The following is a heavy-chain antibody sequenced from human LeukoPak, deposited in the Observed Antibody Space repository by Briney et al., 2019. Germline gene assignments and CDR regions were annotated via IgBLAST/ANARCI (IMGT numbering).Heavy chain of an antibody. CDR3: ARGSSGYSYYYYYYMDV. J-gene: IGHJ6*03. Sequence: GGSLRLSCAASGFTFSSYAMSWVRQAPGKGLEWVSAISGSGGSTYYADSVKGRFTISRDNSKNTLYLQMSSLRAEDTAVYYCARGSSGYSYYYYYYMDVWGKGTTVTVSS. CDR2: ISGSGGST. V-gene: IGHV3-23*01. CDR1: GFTFSSYA. D-gene: IGHD6-19*01.